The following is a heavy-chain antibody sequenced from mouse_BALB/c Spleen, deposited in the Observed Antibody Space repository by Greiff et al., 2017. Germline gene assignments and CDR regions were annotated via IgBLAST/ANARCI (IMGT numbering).Heavy chain of an antibody. Sequence: EVKLQESGGGLVQPGGSRKLSCAASGFTFSSFGMHWVRQAPEKGLEWVAYISSGSSTIYYADTVKGRFTISRDNPKNTLFLQMTSLRSEDTAMYYCAREDGNYSYYFDYWGQGTTLTVSS. J-gene: IGHJ2*01. CDR2: ISSGSSTI. CDR1: GFTFSSFG. D-gene: IGHD2-1*01. CDR3: AREDGNYSYYFDY. V-gene: IGHV5-17*02.